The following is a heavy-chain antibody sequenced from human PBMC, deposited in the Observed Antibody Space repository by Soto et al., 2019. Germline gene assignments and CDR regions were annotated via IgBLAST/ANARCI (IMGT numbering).Heavy chain of an antibody. CDR2: ISAYNGNT. D-gene: IGHD5-18*01. V-gene: IGHV1-18*01. CDR1: GYTFTSYG. CDR3: ASSLLVGYGLEGERH. Sequence: QVQLVQSGAEVKKPGASVKVSCKASGYTFTSYGISWVRQAPGQGLEWMGWISAYNGNTNYAQKLQGRVTMTTDSTTSTAYMEPRSLRCDDTAVYYCASSLLVGYGLEGERHWGQGTLVTVSS. J-gene: IGHJ4*02.